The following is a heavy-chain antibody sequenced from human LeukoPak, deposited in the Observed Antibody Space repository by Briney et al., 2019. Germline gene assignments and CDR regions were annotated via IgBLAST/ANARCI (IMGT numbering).Heavy chain of an antibody. CDR2: LCGRSGRK. J-gene: IGHJ6*02. CDR1: GFISTNYA. Sequence: GGSLRLSCAASGFISTNYAMSWVRQGPGKGLEWVSSLCGRSGRKYYADSVRGRFTISRDTSKNTLYLQMNSLRVEDTALYYCATAVRGDLYYYGLDVWGRGTTVTVSS. V-gene: IGHV3-23*01. D-gene: IGHD3-10*01. CDR3: ATAVRGDLYYYGLDV.